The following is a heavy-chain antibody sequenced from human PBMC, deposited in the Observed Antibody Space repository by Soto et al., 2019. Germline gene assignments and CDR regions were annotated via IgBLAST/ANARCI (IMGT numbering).Heavy chain of an antibody. CDR1: GFTFSSYG. J-gene: IGHJ4*02. V-gene: IGHV3-33*01. CDR2: IWYDGSNK. CDR3: ARDYQRYCSGGSCTRVDY. Sequence: GGALRLSCAASGFTFSSYGMHWGRPGPGKGVEGVAVIWYDGSNKYYADSVKGRFTISRDNSKNTLYLQMNSLRAEDTAVYYCARDYQRYCSGGSCTRVDYWGQGTLVTVSS. D-gene: IGHD2-15*01.